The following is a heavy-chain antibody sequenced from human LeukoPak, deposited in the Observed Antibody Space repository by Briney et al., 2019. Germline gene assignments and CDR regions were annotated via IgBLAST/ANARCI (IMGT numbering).Heavy chain of an antibody. CDR1: GFTFSNAW. J-gene: IGHJ3*02. CDR3: TTGKSCDFWSGYPVRDAFDI. V-gene: IGHV3-15*01. D-gene: IGHD3-3*01. CDR2: IKSKTDGGTT. Sequence: GGSLRLSCAASGFTFSNAWMSWGRQAPGKGLEWVGRIKSKTDGGTTDYAAPVKGRFTISRDDSKNTLYLQMNSLKTEDTAVYYCTTGKSCDFWSGYPVRDAFDIWGQGTMVTVSS.